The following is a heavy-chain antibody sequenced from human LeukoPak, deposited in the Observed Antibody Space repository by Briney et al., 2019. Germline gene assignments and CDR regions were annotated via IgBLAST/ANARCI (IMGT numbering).Heavy chain of an antibody. CDR3: ARGGSPPEALGDTFDI. CDR2: IRSDGSGT. D-gene: IGHD1-26*01. J-gene: IGHJ3*02. CDR1: RFTFSSYW. Sequence: GSLRLSCAASRFTFSSYWMHWFRQAPGKGLVCVAGIRSDGSGTRYADSVKGRFSISRDNPKNTLYLQMNSLRAEDTAVYYCARGGSPPEALGDTFDIWGQGTMVTVSS. V-gene: IGHV3-74*01.